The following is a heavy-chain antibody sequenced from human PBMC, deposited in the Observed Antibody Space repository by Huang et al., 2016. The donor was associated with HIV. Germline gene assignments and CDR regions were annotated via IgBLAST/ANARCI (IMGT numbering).Heavy chain of an antibody. CDR3: TTWISTAAGGN. J-gene: IGHJ4*02. Sequence: EVQLIESGGGLVKPGSSLRLSCEGSGFSFSTVGMSWVRPTLGKGLEWVALIKNSRDGGTTDYAAPVRGRFIISRDDSKNRMDLQRHDLKAADTAVYYCTTWISTAAGGNWGQGTLVTVSS. V-gene: IGHV3-15*01. CDR2: IKNSRDGGTT. D-gene: IGHD2-15*01. CDR1: GFSFSTVG.